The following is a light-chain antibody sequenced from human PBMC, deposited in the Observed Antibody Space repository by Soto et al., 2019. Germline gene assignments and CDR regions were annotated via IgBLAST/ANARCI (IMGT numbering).Light chain of an antibody. CDR2: AAS. Sequence: DIQMTQSPSSLSASVEDRVIITCRASQSISNHLNWYQQKPGKAPKLLIFAASSLQSVVPSRFRGSRYGPDFTLTISSLQPEDFATYYCQQSYSSPPTFGQGTKVDIK. CDR3: QQSYSSPPT. V-gene: IGKV1-39*01. J-gene: IGKJ1*01. CDR1: QSISNH.